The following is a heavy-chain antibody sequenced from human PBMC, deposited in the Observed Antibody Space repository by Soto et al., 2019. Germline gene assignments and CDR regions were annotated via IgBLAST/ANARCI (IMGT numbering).Heavy chain of an antibody. CDR3: ARARVAYFDY. J-gene: IGHJ4*02. CDR2: IYYSGST. D-gene: IGHD5-12*01. CDR1: GGSISSYY. Sequence: SETLSLTCTVSGGSISSYYWSWIRQPPGKGLEWIGYIYYSGSTNYNPSLKSRVTISVDTSKNQFSLKLSSVTAADTAVYYCARARVAYFDYWGQGTLVTVSS. V-gene: IGHV4-59*01.